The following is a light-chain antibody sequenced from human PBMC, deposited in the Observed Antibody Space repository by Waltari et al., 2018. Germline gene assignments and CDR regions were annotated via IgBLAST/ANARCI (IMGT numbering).Light chain of an antibody. Sequence: AIQMTQSPSSLSASVGDRFTISCRASQGIGNDLGWYQQKPGTAPKLLNYAASTLQSGVPSRFSGSGSGTDFTLTISSLQPEDFATYYCLQDYKYPRTFGQGTKVEIK. J-gene: IGKJ1*01. CDR3: LQDYKYPRT. CDR1: QGIGND. CDR2: AAS. V-gene: IGKV1-6*02.